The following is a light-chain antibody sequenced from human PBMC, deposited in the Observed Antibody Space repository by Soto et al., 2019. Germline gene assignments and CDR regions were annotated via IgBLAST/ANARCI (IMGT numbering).Light chain of an antibody. CDR2: AAS. J-gene: IGKJ1*01. V-gene: IGKV1-16*01. CDR1: QDIGSS. CDR3: QQYNSYPRT. Sequence: DIQMTQSPSSLSVSVGDSVTITCPASQDIGSSLVWFQQKPGKSPKSLLYAASTLQVGVPSRFISSGSWTDFILTISSLQPEDFATYYCQQYNSYPRTFGKGTKVEIK.